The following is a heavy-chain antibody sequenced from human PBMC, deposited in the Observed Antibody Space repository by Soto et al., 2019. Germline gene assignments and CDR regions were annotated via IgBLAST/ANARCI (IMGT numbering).Heavy chain of an antibody. D-gene: IGHD3-10*01. CDR3: ARAGRFPRSWFDP. CDR1: GGSFRNYY. CDR2: VNHSGEA. Sequence: QVELQQWGAGLLKPSETLSLTCGVYGGSFRNYYWIWVRQPPGKGLEWIGEVNHSGEATYNPSLQSRVSISLDTSNNHFSLKMTSVTAADTAIYFCARAGRFPRSWFDPWGQGTQVTVSS. V-gene: IGHV4-34*02. J-gene: IGHJ5*02.